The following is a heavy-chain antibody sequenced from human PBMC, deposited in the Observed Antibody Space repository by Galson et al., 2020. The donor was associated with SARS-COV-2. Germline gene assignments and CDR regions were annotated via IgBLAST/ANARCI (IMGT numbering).Heavy chain of an antibody. CDR2: INPNSGGT. D-gene: IGHD5-12*01. CDR1: GYTFTGYY. Sequence: ASVKVSCKASGYTFTGYYMHWVRQAPGQGLEWMGWINPNSGGTNYAQKFQGRVTMTRDTSISTAYMELSRLRSDDTAVYYCARGSWCGYDCDNAFDIWGQGTMVTVSS. V-gene: IGHV1-2*02. CDR3: ARGSWCGYDCDNAFDI. J-gene: IGHJ3*02.